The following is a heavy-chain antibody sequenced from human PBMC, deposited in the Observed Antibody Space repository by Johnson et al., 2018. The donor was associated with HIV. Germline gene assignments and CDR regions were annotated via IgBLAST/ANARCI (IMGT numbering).Heavy chain of an antibody. CDR1: GFTFSDHY. Sequence: QVQLVESGGGVVRPGGSLRLSCAVSGFTFSDHYMSWIRQAPGKGLEWVSYISSSSSSIYYADSVKGRFTISRDNAKNSLYLQMNSLRAEDTAVYYCAREGSVGDTIFTMFDAFDIWGQGTMVTVSS. CDR3: AREGSVGDTIFTMFDAFDI. J-gene: IGHJ3*02. CDR2: ISSSSSSI. V-gene: IGHV3-11*04. D-gene: IGHD1-26*01.